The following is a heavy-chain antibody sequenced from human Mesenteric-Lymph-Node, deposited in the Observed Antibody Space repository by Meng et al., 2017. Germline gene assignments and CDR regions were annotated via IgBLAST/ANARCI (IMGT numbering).Heavy chain of an antibody. J-gene: IGHJ4*02. CDR1: GGSISSSSYY. V-gene: IGHV4-39*01. CDR3: ARHHHSPAFDY. CDR2: VVYSGTT. Sequence: QGQVLEAGPGLLKPSETLPLTCTVAGGSISSSSYYWAWIRQPPGEGLEWIGSVVYSGTTYYTSSLKSRVSISVDTSKNQFSLKLSSVTAADTAVYYCARHHHSPAFDYWGQGTLVTVSS. D-gene: IGHD1-14*01.